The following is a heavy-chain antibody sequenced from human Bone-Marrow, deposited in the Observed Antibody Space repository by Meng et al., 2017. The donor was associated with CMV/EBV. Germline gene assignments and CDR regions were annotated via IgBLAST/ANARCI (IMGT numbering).Heavy chain of an antibody. Sequence: SCKASGYTLTSYGISWVRQAPGKGLEWVSVIYSGGSTYYADSVKGRFTIPRRNSKNTLYLQMNSLRAEDTAVYYWAKDGVTVVPAANEYYVDYWGQGTLVTVSS. V-gene: IGHV3-53*04. CDR1: GYTLTSYG. J-gene: IGHJ4*02. CDR3: AKDGVTVVPAANEYYVDY. CDR2: IYSGGST. D-gene: IGHD2-2*01.